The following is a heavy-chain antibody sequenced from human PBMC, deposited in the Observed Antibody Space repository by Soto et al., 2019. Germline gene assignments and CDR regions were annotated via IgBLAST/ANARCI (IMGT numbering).Heavy chain of an antibody. D-gene: IGHD1-7*01. CDR3: TTDRGTRGATTTGRAFDI. Sequence: EVQLVESGGGLVKPGGSLRLSCAASGFTFSNAWMSWVRQAPGKGLEWVGRIKSKTDGGTTDYAAPVKGRFTISRDDSKNTLYLQMNSLKTEDTAVYYCTTDRGTRGATTTGRAFDIWGQGTMVTVSS. CDR2: IKSKTDGGTT. CDR1: GFTFSNAW. V-gene: IGHV3-15*01. J-gene: IGHJ3*02.